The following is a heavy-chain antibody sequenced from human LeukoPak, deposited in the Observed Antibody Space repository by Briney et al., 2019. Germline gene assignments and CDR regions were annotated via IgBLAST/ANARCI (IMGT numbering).Heavy chain of an antibody. CDR1: GFTFSYYW. V-gene: IGHV3-66*01. Sequence: QPGGSLRLSCAASGFTFSYYWMGWVRQAPGKGLEWVSVIYSGGNTYYADSVKGRFAISRDTSKNTLYLQMNSLRAEDTAVYYCARVTSEGYFVYWGQGTLVTVSS. CDR2: IYSGGNT. CDR3: ARVTSEGYFVY. J-gene: IGHJ4*02.